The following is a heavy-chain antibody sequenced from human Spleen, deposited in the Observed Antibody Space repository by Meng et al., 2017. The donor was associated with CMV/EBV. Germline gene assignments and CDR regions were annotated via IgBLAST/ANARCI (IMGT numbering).Heavy chain of an antibody. D-gene: IGHD6-6*01. J-gene: IGHJ4*02. V-gene: IGHV4-61*01. CDR3: ARDREALYSSSYYVDH. CDR2: IYSSGST. CDR1: SVRSGSYY. Sequence: SVRSGSYYWSWIRQPPGKGLEWIGYIYSSGSTNYNPSLKSRVTISEDTSKNQFSLKLSSVSAADTAVYYCARDREALYSSSYYVDHWGQGTLVTVSS.